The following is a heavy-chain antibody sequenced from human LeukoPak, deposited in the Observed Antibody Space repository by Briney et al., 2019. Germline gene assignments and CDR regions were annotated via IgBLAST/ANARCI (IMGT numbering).Heavy chain of an antibody. V-gene: IGHV6-1*01. D-gene: IGHD6-13*01. CDR2: TYYRSKWYN. J-gene: IGHJ5*02. Sequence: SQTLSLTYAISGDSVSSNKATWNWIRHSPSRGLEWLGRTYYRSKWYNEYGVSVQSRITINPDTSKNQFSLQLNSVTPEDTAVYYCARGAPASAGRWFDPWGHGTLVTVSS. CDR3: ARGAPASAGRWFDP. CDR1: GDSVSSNKAT.